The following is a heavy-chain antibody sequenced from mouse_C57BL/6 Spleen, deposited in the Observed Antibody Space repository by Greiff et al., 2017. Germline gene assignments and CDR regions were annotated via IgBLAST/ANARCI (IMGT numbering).Heavy chain of an antibody. J-gene: IGHJ4*01. CDR3: ARSLLDYYAMDY. Sequence: EVQLQQSGPELVKPGASVKISCKASGYSFTGYYMNWVKQSPEKSLEWIGEINPSTGGTTYNQKFKAKATLTVDKSSSTAYMPLKSLTSEDSAVYYCARSLLDYYAMDYWGQGTSVTVSS. CDR1: GYSFTGYY. D-gene: IGHD2-10*01. CDR2: INPSTGGT. V-gene: IGHV1-42*01.